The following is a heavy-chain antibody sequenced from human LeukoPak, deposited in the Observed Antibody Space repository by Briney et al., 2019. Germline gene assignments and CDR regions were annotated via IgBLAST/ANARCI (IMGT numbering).Heavy chain of an antibody. Sequence: SVKVSCKASGGTFSNHGISWVRQAPGQGLEGMGGIIPIFHTPNYAQEFQGRVTITRDTSASTAYMELSSLRSEDMAVYYCAREVPGANWFDPWGQGTLVTVSS. J-gene: IGHJ5*02. CDR1: GGTFSNHG. CDR3: AREVPGANWFDP. V-gene: IGHV1-69*05. D-gene: IGHD3-10*01. CDR2: IIPIFHTP.